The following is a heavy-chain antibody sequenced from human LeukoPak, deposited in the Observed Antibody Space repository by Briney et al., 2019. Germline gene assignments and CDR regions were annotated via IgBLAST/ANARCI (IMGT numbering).Heavy chain of an antibody. CDR1: GGTFSSYA. CDR2: IIPIFGTA. Sequence: ASVKVSCKASGGTFSSYAISWVRQAPGQGLEWMGGIIPIFGTANYAQKLQGRVTMTTDTSTSTAYMELRSLRSDDTAVYYCARAIVGATIDVDAFDIWGQGTMVTVSS. D-gene: IGHD1-26*01. CDR3: ARAIVGATIDVDAFDI. V-gene: IGHV1-69*05. J-gene: IGHJ3*02.